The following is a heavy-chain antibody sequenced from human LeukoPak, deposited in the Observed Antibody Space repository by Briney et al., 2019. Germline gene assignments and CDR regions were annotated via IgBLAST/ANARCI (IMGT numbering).Heavy chain of an antibody. Sequence: GRSLRLSCAASGFTFSSYGMHWVRQAPGKGLEWVVLISYDGSNKYYADSVKGRFTISRDNSKNTLYLQMNSLRADDTAVYYCAKALDYGGDFYFDYWGQGTLVTVSS. J-gene: IGHJ4*02. CDR1: GFTFSSYG. D-gene: IGHD4-23*01. V-gene: IGHV3-30*18. CDR2: ISYDGSNK. CDR3: AKALDYGGDFYFDY.